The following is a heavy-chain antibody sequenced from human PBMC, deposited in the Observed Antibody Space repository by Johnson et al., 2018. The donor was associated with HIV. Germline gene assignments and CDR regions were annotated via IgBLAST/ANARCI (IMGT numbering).Heavy chain of an antibody. V-gene: IGHV3-7*05. CDR1: GFTVNSNY. CDR2: IKQDGSEK. Sequence: VQLVESGGGLVQPGGSLRLSCAASGFTVNSNYMSWVRQAPGKGLEWVANIKQDGSEKYYVDSVKGRFTISRDNAKNSLYLQMNSLRAEDTAVYYCATLNGHAFDIWGQGTMVTVSS. J-gene: IGHJ3*02. CDR3: ATLNGHAFDI.